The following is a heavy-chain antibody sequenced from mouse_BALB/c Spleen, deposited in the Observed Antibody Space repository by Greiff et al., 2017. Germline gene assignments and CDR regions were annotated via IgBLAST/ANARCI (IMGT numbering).Heavy chain of an antibody. Sequence: EVKLQESGAELVKPGASVKLSCTASGFNIKDTYMHWVKQRPEQGLEWIGRIDPANGNTKYDPKFQGKATITADTSSNTAYLQLSSLTSEDTAVYYCARGDYGYAMDYWGQGTSVTVAS. J-gene: IGHJ4*01. D-gene: IGHD1-1*01. V-gene: IGHV14-3*02. CDR3: ARGDYGYAMDY. CDR1: GFNIKDTY. CDR2: IDPANGNT.